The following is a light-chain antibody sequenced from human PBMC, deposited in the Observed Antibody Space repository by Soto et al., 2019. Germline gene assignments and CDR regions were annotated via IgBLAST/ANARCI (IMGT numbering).Light chain of an antibody. J-gene: IGKJ1*01. Sequence: DIQMTQSPSTLSASVGDRVTITCRASQSISSWLAWYQQKPGKAPKLLIYDASSLESGVPSRFSSRETGRQYPLPIRSLQPDDYATYYCQQYNSYSRTFGQGTKVEI. V-gene: IGKV1-5*01. CDR2: DAS. CDR3: QQYNSYSRT. CDR1: QSISSW.